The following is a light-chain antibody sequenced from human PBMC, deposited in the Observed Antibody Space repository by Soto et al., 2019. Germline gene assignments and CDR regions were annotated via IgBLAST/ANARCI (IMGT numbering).Light chain of an antibody. CDR1: QSVSSN. V-gene: IGKV3-15*01. J-gene: IGKJ1*01. Sequence: EIVMTQSPATLSVSPGERATLSCRASQSVSSNLAWYQQKPGQAPRLLIYGASTRATGIPARFSGSGSGTDFTPTISSLQSEDFAVYYFQQYNNWPRTFGQGTKVEIK. CDR3: QQYNNWPRT. CDR2: GAS.